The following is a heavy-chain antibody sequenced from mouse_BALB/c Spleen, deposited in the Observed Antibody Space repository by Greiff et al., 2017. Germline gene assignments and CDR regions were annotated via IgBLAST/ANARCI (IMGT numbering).Heavy chain of an antibody. J-gene: IGHJ3*01. CDR2: ISSGGGST. Sequence: EVKLEESGGGLVKPGGSLKLSCAASGFAFSSYDMSWVRQTPEKRLEWVAYISSGGGSTYYPDTVNGRFTISRDNAKNTLYLQMSSLKSEETAMYYCARRGSTMITTSGAWFAYWGQGTLVTVSA. CDR3: ARRGSTMITTSGAWFAY. V-gene: IGHV5-12-1*01. D-gene: IGHD2-4*01. CDR1: GFAFSSYD.